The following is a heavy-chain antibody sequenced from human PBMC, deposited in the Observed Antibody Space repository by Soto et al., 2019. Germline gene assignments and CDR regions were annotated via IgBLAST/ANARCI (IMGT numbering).Heavy chain of an antibody. Sequence: SETLSLTCIVSGGSISSSSYYWGWIRQPPGKGLEWIGSIYYSGSTYYNPSLKSRVTISVDTSKNQFSLKLSSVTAADTAVYYCARDIVVVTANYYYYGMDVWGQGTTVTVSS. D-gene: IGHD2-21*02. V-gene: IGHV4-39*02. CDR3: ARDIVVVTANYYYYGMDV. J-gene: IGHJ6*02. CDR2: IYYSGST. CDR1: GGSISSSSYY.